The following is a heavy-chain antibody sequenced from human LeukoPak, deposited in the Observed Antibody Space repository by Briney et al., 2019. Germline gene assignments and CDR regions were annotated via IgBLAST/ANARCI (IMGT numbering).Heavy chain of an antibody. V-gene: IGHV3-30*02. J-gene: IGHJ4*02. Sequence: GGSLRLSCVGSGFTFSMSAMHWVRQAPGKGLEWVASKEKDGRTEYNADSVKGRFTISRDNSANTLYLELDSLTVEDTAVHYCAKVRSVFGANCFDYWGQGTLVTVSS. CDR2: KEKDGRTE. D-gene: IGHD3-3*01. CDR3: AKVRSVFGANCFDY. CDR1: GFTFSMSA.